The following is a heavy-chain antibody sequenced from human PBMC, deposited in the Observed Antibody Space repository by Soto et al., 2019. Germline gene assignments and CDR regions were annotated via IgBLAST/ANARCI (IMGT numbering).Heavy chain of an antibody. J-gene: IGHJ6*02. D-gene: IGHD2-2*01. V-gene: IGHV1-69*01. Sequence: QVQLVQSGAEVKKPGSSVKVSCKASGGTFSSYAISWVRQAPGQGLEGMGGIIPISDTTNYAQKFQGRVTITADESTSTAYMELSSLRSEDTAVYYCARSHGSSTSLEIYYYYYYGMDVWGQGTTVTVSS. CDR2: IIPISDTT. CDR3: ARSHGSSTSLEIYYYYYYGMDV. CDR1: GGTFSSYA.